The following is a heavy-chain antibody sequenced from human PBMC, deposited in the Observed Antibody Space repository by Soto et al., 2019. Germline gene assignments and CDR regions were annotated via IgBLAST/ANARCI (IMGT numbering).Heavy chain of an antibody. V-gene: IGHV3-30*18. D-gene: IGHD2-15*01. CDR2: ISYDGSNK. CDR1: GFTFSSYG. Sequence: VQLVESGGGVVQPGRSLRLSCAASGFTFSSYGMHWVRQAPGKGLEWVAVISYDGSNKYYADSVKGRFTISRDNSKNTLYLQMNSLRAEDTAVYYCAKDHGDIVVVVAATGIYLDYWGQGTLVTVSS. CDR3: AKDHGDIVVVVAATGIYLDY. J-gene: IGHJ4*02.